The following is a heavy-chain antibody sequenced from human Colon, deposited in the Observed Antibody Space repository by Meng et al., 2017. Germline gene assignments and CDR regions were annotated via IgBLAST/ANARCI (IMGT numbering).Heavy chain of an antibody. CDR2: IDHRGSA. Sequence: VQLQESGQCRVSPSGTLSLACSVVGASVSVNSYWSWVRRPPGRGLEWIGQIDHRGSAYYRPSLNSRVTMSLDKSRNQFSLRLTSVTAADTAVYYCARHGGYYQDFWGQGTLVTVSS. CDR3: ARHGGYYQDF. CDR1: GASVSVNSY. D-gene: IGHD4-23*01. J-gene: IGHJ4*02. V-gene: IGHV4-4*02.